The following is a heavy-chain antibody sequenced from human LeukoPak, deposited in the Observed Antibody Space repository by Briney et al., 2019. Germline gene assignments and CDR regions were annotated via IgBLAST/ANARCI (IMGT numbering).Heavy chain of an antibody. V-gene: IGHV3-21*01. D-gene: IGHD6-19*01. Sequence: PGGSLRLSCAASGFTFSSYSMNWVRQAPGKGLEWVSSISSSSSYIYYADSVKGRFTISRDNAKNSLYLQMNSLRAEDTAVYYCARVRGSGRSGFDYWGQGTLVTVSS. CDR3: ARVRGSGRSGFDY. CDR1: GFTFSSYS. J-gene: IGHJ4*02. CDR2: ISSSSSYI.